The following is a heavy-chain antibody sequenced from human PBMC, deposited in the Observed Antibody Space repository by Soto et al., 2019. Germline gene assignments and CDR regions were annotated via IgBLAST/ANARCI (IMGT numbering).Heavy chain of an antibody. Sequence: EVQLVESGGGLVKPGRSLRLSCTASGFTFGDYAMSWFRQAPGKGLEWVGFIRSKAYGGTTEYAASVKGRFTISRDDSKSIAYLQMNSLKTEDTAVYYCTREADPPGYYYYYYGMDVWGQGTTVTVSS. D-gene: IGHD3-10*01. V-gene: IGHV3-49*05. J-gene: IGHJ6*02. CDR2: IRSKAYGGTT. CDR3: TREADPPGYYYYYYGMDV. CDR1: GFTFGDYA.